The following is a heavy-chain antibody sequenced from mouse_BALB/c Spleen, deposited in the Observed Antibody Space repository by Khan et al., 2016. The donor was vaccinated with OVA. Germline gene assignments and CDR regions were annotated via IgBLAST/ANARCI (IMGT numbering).Heavy chain of an antibody. V-gene: IGHV3-1*02. J-gene: IGHJ4*01. D-gene: IGHD2-3*01. Sequence: EVKLLESGPDLVKPSQSLSLTCTVTGYSITSGYSWHWIRQFPGNKLEWMGYIHYSGSTNYNPSLKSRISITRDTSKNQFFLQLKSMTTEDTATYYCARWMGYYAMDYWGQGTSVTVSS. CDR2: IHYSGST. CDR1: GYSITSGYS. CDR3: ARWMGYYAMDY.